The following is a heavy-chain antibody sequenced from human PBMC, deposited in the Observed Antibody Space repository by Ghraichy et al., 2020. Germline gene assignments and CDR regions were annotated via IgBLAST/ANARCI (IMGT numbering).Heavy chain of an antibody. V-gene: IGHV3-23*01. CDR3: AKPMGRRGYLPDAFDI. D-gene: IGHD3-10*01. CDR1: GFTFSSYA. Sequence: GGSLRLSCAASGFTFSSYAMSWVRQAPGKGLEWVSAISGSGGSTYYADSVKGRFTISRDNSKNTLYLQMNSLRAEDTAVYYCAKPMGRRGYLPDAFDIWGQGTMVTVSS. CDR2: ISGSGGST. J-gene: IGHJ3*02.